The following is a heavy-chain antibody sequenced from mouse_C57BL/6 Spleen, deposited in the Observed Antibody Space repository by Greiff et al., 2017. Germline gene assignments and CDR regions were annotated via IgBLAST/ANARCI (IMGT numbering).Heavy chain of an antibody. CDR1: GYTFTSYW. Sequence: QVQLKQPGAELVMPGASVKLSCKASGYTFTSYWMHWVKQRPGQGLEWIGEIDPSDSYTNYNQKFKGKSTLTVDKSSSTAYMQLSSLTSEDSAVYYCAKGYDDYFDYWGQGTTLTVSS. J-gene: IGHJ2*01. D-gene: IGHD2-2*01. CDR2: IDPSDSYT. V-gene: IGHV1-69*01. CDR3: AKGYDDYFDY.